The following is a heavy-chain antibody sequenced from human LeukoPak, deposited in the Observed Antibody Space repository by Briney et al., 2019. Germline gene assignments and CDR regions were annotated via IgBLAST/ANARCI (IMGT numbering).Heavy chain of an antibody. CDR2: IYYSGST. CDR1: GGSISSGDYY. V-gene: IGHV4-30-4*08. CDR3: ARGPLYSYLDY. D-gene: IGHD4-11*01. Sequence: SQTLSLTCTVSGGSISSGDYYWSWIRQPPRKGLEWIGYIYYSGSTYYNPSLKSRVTISVDTSKNQFSLKLSSVTAADTVVYYCARGPLYSYLDYWGQGTLVTVSS. J-gene: IGHJ4*02.